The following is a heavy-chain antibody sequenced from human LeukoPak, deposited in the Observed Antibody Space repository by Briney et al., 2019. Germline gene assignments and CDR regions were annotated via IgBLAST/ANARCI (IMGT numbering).Heavy chain of an antibody. J-gene: IGHJ4*02. D-gene: IGHD7-27*01. CDR3: AREGLLGNDHYFDY. CDR2: IYTSAST. Sequence: SETLSLTCTVSGGSISSYYWSWIRQPAGKGLEWIGRIYTSASTNYNPSLKSRVAMSVDTSKNQFSLKLSSVTAADTAVYYCAREGLLGNDHYFDYWGQGTLVTVSS. CDR1: GGSISSYY. V-gene: IGHV4-4*07.